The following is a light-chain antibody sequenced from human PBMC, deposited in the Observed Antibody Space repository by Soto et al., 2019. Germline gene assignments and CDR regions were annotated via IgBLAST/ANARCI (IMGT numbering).Light chain of an antibody. CDR2: DAS. V-gene: IGKV3-11*01. J-gene: IGKJ1*01. Sequence: LTQSPATLSLTKGERATLSCRASQSVSTYLAWYQQRPGQAPRLLIYDASYRATDIPPRFSGSGSGTDFTLTISRLEPEDFAVYYCQLYGNSPWTFCQGTNVDIK. CDR3: QLYGNSPWT. CDR1: QSVSTY.